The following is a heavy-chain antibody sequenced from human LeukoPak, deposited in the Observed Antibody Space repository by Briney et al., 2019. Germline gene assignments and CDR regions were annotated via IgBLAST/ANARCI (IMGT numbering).Heavy chain of an antibody. Sequence: SETLSLTCTVSGASISGYYWSWIRQPPEKGLEWIGYIWYSGTTNYNPSLKSRVTMSVDTSKNHFSLRLSSVTAADTAIYYCVRTISDGSGDYWGQGILVTVSA. CDR1: GASISGYY. V-gene: IGHV4-59*01. CDR3: VRTISDGSGDY. D-gene: IGHD3-10*01. J-gene: IGHJ4*02. CDR2: IWYSGTT.